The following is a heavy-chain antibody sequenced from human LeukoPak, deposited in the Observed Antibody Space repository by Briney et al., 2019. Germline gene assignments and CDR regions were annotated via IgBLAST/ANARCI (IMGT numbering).Heavy chain of an antibody. D-gene: IGHD4-17*01. CDR3: ATHDYGDYEQPD. J-gene: IGHJ4*02. V-gene: IGHV3-30*03. Sequence: PGGSLRLSCAASGLTFSSYGMHWVRQAPGKGLEWVAVISYDGSNKYYADSVKGRFTISRDNSKNTLYLQMNSLRAEDTAVYYCATHDYGDYEQPDWGQGTLVTVSS. CDR2: ISYDGSNK. CDR1: GLTFSSYG.